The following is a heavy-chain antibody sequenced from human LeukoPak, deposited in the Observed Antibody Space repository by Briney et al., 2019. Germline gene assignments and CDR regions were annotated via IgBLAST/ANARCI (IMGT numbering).Heavy chain of an antibody. Sequence: SETLSFTCAVYGGSFSGYYWSWIRQPPGKGLEWIGEINHSGSTNYNPSLKSRVTISVDTSKNQFSLKLSSVTAADTAVYYCARGRKQQLVQAWFDPWGQGTLVTVSS. D-gene: IGHD6-13*01. V-gene: IGHV4-34*01. CDR2: INHSGST. J-gene: IGHJ5*02. CDR3: ARGRKQQLVQAWFDP. CDR1: GGSFSGYY.